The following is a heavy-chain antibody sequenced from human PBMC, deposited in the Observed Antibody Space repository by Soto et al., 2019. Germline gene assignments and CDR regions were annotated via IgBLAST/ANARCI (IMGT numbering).Heavy chain of an antibody. Sequence: SETLSLTCTVSGGSISGYYWSWIRQPPGKGLEWIGWVYYSGSTNYNPSPKSRVTISVDTSKNQFSLKLSSVTAADTAVYYCARDWGHDAFDIWGRGTMVTVSS. V-gene: IGHV4-59*01. CDR1: GGSISGYY. D-gene: IGHD7-27*01. CDR2: VYYSGST. J-gene: IGHJ3*02. CDR3: ARDWGHDAFDI.